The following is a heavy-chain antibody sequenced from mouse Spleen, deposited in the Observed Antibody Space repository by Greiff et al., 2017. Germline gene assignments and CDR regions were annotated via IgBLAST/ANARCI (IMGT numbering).Heavy chain of an antibody. J-gene: IGHJ2*01. CDR3: TFYGSSLYFDY. Sequence: VQLQQSGAELVRPGASVKLSCTASGFNIKDDYMHWVKQRPEQGLEWIGWIDPENGDTEYASKFQGKATITADTSSNTAYLQLSSLTSEDTAVYYCTFYGSSLYFDYWGQGTTLTVSS. CDR2: IDPENGDT. D-gene: IGHD1-1*01. V-gene: IGHV14-4*01. CDR1: GFNIKDDY.